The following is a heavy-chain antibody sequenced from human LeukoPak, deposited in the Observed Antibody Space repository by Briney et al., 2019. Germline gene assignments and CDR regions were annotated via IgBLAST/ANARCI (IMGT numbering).Heavy chain of an antibody. CDR1: GGSFSGYY. Sequence: SETLSLTCAVYGGSFSGYYWSWIRQPPGKGLEWIGEINHSGSTNYNPSLKSRVTILVDTSKNQFSLKLSSVTAADTAVYYCARHDYADNWFDPWGQGTLVTVSS. D-gene: IGHD4/OR15-4a*01. V-gene: IGHV4-34*01. J-gene: IGHJ5*02. CDR3: ARHDYADNWFDP. CDR2: INHSGST.